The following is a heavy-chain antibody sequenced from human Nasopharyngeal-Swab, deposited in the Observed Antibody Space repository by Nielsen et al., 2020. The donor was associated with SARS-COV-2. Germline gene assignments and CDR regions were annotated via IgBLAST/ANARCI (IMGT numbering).Heavy chain of an antibody. CDR3: ARLGGDGWYFDL. V-gene: IGHV3-7*03. Sequence: ETLSLTCTVSGGSISSYYWSWVRQAPGKGLEWVANIKQDGSEKYYVDSVKGRFTISRDNAKNSLYLQMNSLRAEDTAVYYCARLGGDGWYFDLWGRGTLVTVSS. CDR2: IKQDGSEK. CDR1: GGSISSYY. D-gene: IGHD2-21*02. J-gene: IGHJ2*01.